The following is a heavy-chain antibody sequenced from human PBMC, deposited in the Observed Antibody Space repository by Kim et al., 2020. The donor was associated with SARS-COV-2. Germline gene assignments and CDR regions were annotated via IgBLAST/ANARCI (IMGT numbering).Heavy chain of an antibody. D-gene: IGHD6-19*01. V-gene: IGHV3-23*03. CDR2: IYSGGSNT. CDR1: GFSFSSYA. Sequence: GGSLRLSCAASGFSFSSYAMSWVRQAPGKGLEWVSVIYSGGSNTSYADSVKGRFTISRDDSRNTLYLQMDSLRAEDTAIYYCGSQSGSGWYCPAYWGQGT. J-gene: IGHJ4*02. CDR3: GSQSGSGWYCPAY.